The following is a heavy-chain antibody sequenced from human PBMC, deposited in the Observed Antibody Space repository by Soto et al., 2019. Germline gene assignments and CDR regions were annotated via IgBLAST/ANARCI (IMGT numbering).Heavy chain of an antibody. CDR2: IVVGSGNT. V-gene: IGHV1-58*02. J-gene: IGHJ6*03. CDR1: GFTFTSSA. Sequence: SVKVSCKASGFTFTSSAMQWVRQARGQRPEWIGWIVVGSGNTNYAQKFQERVTITRDMSTSTAYMELSSLRSEDTAVYYCAAPRPNRYYYYYMDVWGKGTTVTVSS. CDR3: AAPRPNRYYYYYMDV.